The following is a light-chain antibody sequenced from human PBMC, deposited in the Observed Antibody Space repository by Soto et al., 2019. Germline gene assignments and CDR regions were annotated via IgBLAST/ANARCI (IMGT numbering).Light chain of an antibody. CDR2: GAS. CDR3: QQYCSSPPWT. Sequence: EIVLTQSPGTLSLSPGERATLSCRASQSVSSSYLAWYQQKPGQAPRLLIYGASSRATGIPDRFSGSGSGTDFTITISSLEAEDVSVEYCQQYCSSPPWTFGQGTKVEIK. J-gene: IGKJ1*01. V-gene: IGKV3-20*01. CDR1: QSVSSSY.